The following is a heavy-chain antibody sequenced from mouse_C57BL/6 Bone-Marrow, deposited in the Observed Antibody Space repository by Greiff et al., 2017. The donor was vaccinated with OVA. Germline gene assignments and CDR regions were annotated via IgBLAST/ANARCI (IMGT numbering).Heavy chain of an antibody. CDR3: ARGSSYYWYFDV. CDR1: EYEFPSHD. D-gene: IGHD1-1*01. Sequence: EVKLMESGGGLVQPGESLKLSCESNEYEFPSHDMSWVRKTPEKRLELVAAINSDGGSTYYPDTMERRFIISRDNTKKTMYLQMSSLRSEDTALYYCARGSSYYWYFDVWGTGTTVTVSS. J-gene: IGHJ1*03. V-gene: IGHV5-2*01. CDR2: INSDGGST.